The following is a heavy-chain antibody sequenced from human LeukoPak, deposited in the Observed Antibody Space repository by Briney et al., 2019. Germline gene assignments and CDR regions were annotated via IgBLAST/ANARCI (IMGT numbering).Heavy chain of an antibody. J-gene: IGHJ4*02. CDR3: AREHIVLMVYLYYFDY. CDR2: IYHSGST. Sequence: PSETLSLTCTVSGGSISSSSYYWGWIRQPPGKGLEWIGSIYHSGSTYYNPSLKSRVTISVDTSKNQFSLKLSSVTAAGTAVYYCAREHIVLMVYLYYFDYWGQGTLVTVSS. D-gene: IGHD2-8*01. CDR1: GGSISSSSYY. V-gene: IGHV4-39*07.